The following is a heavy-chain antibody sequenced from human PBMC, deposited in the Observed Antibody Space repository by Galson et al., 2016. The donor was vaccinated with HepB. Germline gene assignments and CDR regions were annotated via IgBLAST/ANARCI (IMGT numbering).Heavy chain of an antibody. V-gene: IGHV3-33*01. J-gene: IGHJ4*02. CDR2: VWYDEINK. D-gene: IGHD4-17*01. Sequence: VRQAPGKGLEWVALVWYDEINKFYRDSVKGRFTISRDNSKNTLYLQMNNLRAEDTAVYYCASGTTMTPDYFDYWGQGTLVTVSS. CDR3: ASGTTMTPDYFDY.